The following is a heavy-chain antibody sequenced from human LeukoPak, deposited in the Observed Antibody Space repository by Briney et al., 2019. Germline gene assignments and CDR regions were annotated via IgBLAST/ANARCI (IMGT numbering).Heavy chain of an antibody. V-gene: IGHV1-24*01. D-gene: IGHD6-6*01. J-gene: IGHJ4*02. CDR1: GYTLTELS. Sequence: ASVKVSCKVSGYTLTELSMHWVRQAPGKGLEWMGGFDPEDGETIYAQKFQGRVTMTEDTSTDTAYMELSSLRSEDTAVYYCATHERIVYSSSSPFDYWGQETLVTVSS. CDR2: FDPEDGET. CDR3: ATHERIVYSSSSPFDY.